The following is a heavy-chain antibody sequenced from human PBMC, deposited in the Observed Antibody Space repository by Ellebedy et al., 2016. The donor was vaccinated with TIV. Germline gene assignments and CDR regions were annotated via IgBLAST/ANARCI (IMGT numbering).Heavy chain of an antibody. V-gene: IGHV3-15*07. CDR3: TTLGGFDY. D-gene: IGHD3-16*01. J-gene: IGHJ4*02. CDR2: IKSKIDGGTT. CDR1: DFTFSIAW. Sequence: PGGSLRLSCAASDFTFSIAWMRWVRQAPGKGLAWVGRIKSKIDGGTTDYAAPVKGRFTISRDDSKNMLYLQMNSLKTEDTAVYYCTTLGGFDYWGQGTLVTVSS.